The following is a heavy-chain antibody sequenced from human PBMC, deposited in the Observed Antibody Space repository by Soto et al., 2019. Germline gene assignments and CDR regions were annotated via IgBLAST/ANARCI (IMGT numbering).Heavy chain of an antibody. V-gene: IGHV5-51*01. J-gene: IGHJ6*02. CDR3: ARTGTDMARGLYGMDV. CDR1: GYSFTSYW. Sequence: LGESLKISCKGSGYSFTSYWIGWVRQMPGKGLEWMGIIYPGDSDTRYSPSFQGQVTISADKSISTAYLQWSSLKASDTAMYYCARTGTDMARGLYGMDVWGQGTTVTVSS. D-gene: IGHD3-10*01. CDR2: IYPGDSDT.